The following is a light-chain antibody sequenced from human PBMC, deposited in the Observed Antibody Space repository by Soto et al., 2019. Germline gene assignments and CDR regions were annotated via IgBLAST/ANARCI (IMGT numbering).Light chain of an antibody. J-gene: IGKJ1*01. V-gene: IGKV3D-20*02. CDR2: ESS. CDR1: QSVSSNY. Sequence: EIVLTQSPGTLSLSPGERATFSCRASQSVSSNYLACYQQKPGQAPRLLIYESSNRATGIAARFSGSRSGTNFTLTIISLEAEDFAVYYCRQRSDWPQTFGQGTKVDNK. CDR3: RQRSDWPQT.